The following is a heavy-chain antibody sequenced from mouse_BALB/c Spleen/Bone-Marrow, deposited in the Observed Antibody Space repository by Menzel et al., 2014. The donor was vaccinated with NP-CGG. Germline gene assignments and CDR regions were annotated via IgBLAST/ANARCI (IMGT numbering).Heavy chain of an antibody. J-gene: IGHJ3*01. V-gene: IGHV5-4*02. CDR1: GFTFSDYY. CDR3: GRAWFAY. CDR2: ISDGGSYT. Sequence: EVKLMESGGGLVKPGGSLKLSCAASGFTFSDYYMYWVRQTPEKRLEWVATISDGGSYTYYPDSVKGRFTISRDNAKNNLYLQMSSLKSEDTAMYYCGRAWFAYWGQETLVTVSA. D-gene: IGHD3-3*01.